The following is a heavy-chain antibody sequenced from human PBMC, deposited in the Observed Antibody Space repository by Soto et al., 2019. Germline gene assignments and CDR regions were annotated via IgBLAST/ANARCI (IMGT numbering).Heavy chain of an antibody. Sequence: PSETLSLTCAVSSDSISRSHWLTWVRQSPGKGLEWLGDIYYSGSVYYNPSLRSRISISMDKSNNQFSLNLSSVTAADTAVYYCARVEKYRGVQDYYYYMDVWGKGTTGTVSS. CDR2: IYYSGSV. D-gene: IGHD1-1*01. J-gene: IGHJ6*03. V-gene: IGHV4-4*02. CDR1: SDSISRSHW. CDR3: ARVEKYRGVQDYYYYMDV.